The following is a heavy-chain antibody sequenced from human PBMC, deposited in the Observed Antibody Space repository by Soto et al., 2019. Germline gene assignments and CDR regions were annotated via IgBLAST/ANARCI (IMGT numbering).Heavy chain of an antibody. D-gene: IGHD5-18*01. CDR1: GGSISSGGYY. CDR2: IYYSGST. V-gene: IGHV4-31*03. J-gene: IGHJ5*02. Sequence: SETLSLTCTVSGGSISSGGYYWSWIRQHPGKGLEWIGYIYYSGSTYYNPSLKSRVTISVDTSKNQFSLKLSSVTAADTAVYYCAREGAMVKNWFDPWGQGTLVTVSS. CDR3: AREGAMVKNWFDP.